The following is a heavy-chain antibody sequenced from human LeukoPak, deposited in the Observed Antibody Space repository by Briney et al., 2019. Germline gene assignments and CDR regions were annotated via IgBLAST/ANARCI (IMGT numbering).Heavy chain of an antibody. CDR1: GFTFSSYS. J-gene: IGHJ4*02. D-gene: IGHD1-26*01. CDR2: ISSSSSTI. CDR3: ARDRGGSYAMAYYFDY. Sequence: PGGSLRLSCAASGFTFSSYSMNWVRQAPGKGLEWVSYISSSSSTIYYADSVKGRFTISRGNAKNSLYLQMNSLRAEDTAVYYCARDRGGSYAMAYYFDYWGQGTLVTVSS. V-gene: IGHV3-48*04.